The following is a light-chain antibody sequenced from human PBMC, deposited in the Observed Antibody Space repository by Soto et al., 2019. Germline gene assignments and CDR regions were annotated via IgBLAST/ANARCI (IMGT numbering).Light chain of an antibody. J-gene: IGLJ1*01. CDR2: DDN. Sequence: QSALTQPPSVSAAPGQKVTISCSGSSSNIGGNSVSWYQQLPGTAPKLLIYDDNKRPSGIPDRFSGSKSGTSATLGITGFQTGDEADYDCGSWDSSLSAYVFGTGTKVTV. CDR1: SSNIGGNS. CDR3: GSWDSSLSAYV. V-gene: IGLV1-51*01.